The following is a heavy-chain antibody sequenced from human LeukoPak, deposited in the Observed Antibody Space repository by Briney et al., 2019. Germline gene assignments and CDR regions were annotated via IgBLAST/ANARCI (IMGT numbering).Heavy chain of an antibody. CDR3: AKSLGGQDY. Sequence: GGSLRLSCAASGFTFSSSWMHWVRQAPGKGLVWVSRINTDGRTTTYADSVKGRFTISRDNAKSTVYLQMNSLRPEDTALYYCAKSLGGQDYWGQGTLVTVSS. J-gene: IGHJ4*02. CDR1: GFTFSSSW. CDR2: INTDGRTT. V-gene: IGHV3-74*01.